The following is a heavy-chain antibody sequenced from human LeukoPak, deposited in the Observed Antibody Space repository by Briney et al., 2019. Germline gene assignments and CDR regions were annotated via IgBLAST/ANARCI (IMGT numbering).Heavy chain of an antibody. CDR3: AKDWGSGSYQPDAFDI. J-gene: IGHJ3*02. CDR2: ITASGGNT. D-gene: IGHD1-26*01. Sequence: GGSLRLSCAASGFMFSNYAMSWVRQAPGKGLERVSGITASGGNTFSADSVKGRFIISRDNSKNTLYLQMNSLRAEDTAVYYCAKDWGSGSYQPDAFDIWGQGTMVTVSS. CDR1: GFMFSNYA. V-gene: IGHV3-23*01.